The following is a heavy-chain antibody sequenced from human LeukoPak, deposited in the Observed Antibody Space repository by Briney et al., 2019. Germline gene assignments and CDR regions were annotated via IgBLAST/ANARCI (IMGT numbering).Heavy chain of an antibody. J-gene: IGHJ5*02. V-gene: IGHV4-39*01. D-gene: IGHD2-2*01. CDR2: IYYSGST. CDR3: ARLTGYCSSTSCENWFDP. Sequence: PSETLSLTCTVSGGSISSSSYYWGWIRQPPGKGLEWIGSIYYSGSTYYNPSLKSRVTISVDTSKNQFSLKLSSVTVADTAVYYCARLTGYCSSTSCENWFDPWGQGTLVTVSS. CDR1: GGSISSSSYY.